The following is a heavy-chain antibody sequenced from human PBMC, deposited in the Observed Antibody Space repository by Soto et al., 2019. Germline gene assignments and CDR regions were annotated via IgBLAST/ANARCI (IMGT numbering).Heavy chain of an antibody. CDR2: ISSYGGST. CDR1: GGPFISYA. Sequence: PGGSLRLSCAASGGPFISYAMHWVRQAPGKGLEYVSAISSYGGSTYYANSVKGRFTISRDNSKNTLYLQMGSLRAEDMAVYYCARDPDSSGYYYFDYWGQGTLVTVSS. V-gene: IGHV3-64*01. D-gene: IGHD3-22*01. CDR3: ARDPDSSGYYYFDY. J-gene: IGHJ4*02.